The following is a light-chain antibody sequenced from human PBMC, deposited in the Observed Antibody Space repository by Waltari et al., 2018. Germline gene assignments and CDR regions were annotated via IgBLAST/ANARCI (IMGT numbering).Light chain of an antibody. CDR1: ENIRSY. J-gene: IGKJ1*01. V-gene: IGKV3-20*01. CDR2: DTS. Sequence: SCRASENIRSYLAWYQQRPGQAPRLLIYDTSTRATGIPDRFSGSGFGTDFSLTISRLEPEDFAVYYCQKYGTLPATFGQGTKVEI. CDR3: QKYGTLPAT.